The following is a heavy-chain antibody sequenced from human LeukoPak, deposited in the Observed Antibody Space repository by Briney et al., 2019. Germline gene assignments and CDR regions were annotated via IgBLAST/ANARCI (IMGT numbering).Heavy chain of an antibody. D-gene: IGHD3-3*01. J-gene: IGHJ3*02. V-gene: IGHV4-61*01. CDR2: IYYSGST. CDR1: GGSVSSGSYY. Sequence: SETLSLTCTVSGGSVSSGSYYWSWIRQPPGRGLEWIGYIYYSGSTNYNPSLKSRVTISVDTSKNQFSLKLSSVTAADTAVYYCARHHYDFWSPIGAFDIWGQGTMATVSS. CDR3: ARHHYDFWSPIGAFDI.